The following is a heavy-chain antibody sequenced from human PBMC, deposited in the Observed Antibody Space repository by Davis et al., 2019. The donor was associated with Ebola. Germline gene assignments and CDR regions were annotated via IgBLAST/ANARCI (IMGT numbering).Heavy chain of an antibody. CDR2: IKQDGSEK. Sequence: GESLKISCAASGFTFSNYAMSWVRQAPGKGLEWVANIKQDGSEKYYVDSVEGRFAISRDNANNSLFLQMNSLRVEDTAVYYCTREGGGSWGYWGQGTLVTVSS. CDR1: GFTFSNYA. D-gene: IGHD2-15*01. V-gene: IGHV3-7*01. J-gene: IGHJ4*02. CDR3: TREGGGSWGY.